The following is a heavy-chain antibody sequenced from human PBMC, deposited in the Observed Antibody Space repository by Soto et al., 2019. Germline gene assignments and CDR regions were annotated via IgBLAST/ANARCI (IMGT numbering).Heavy chain of an antibody. Sequence: QVQLVECGGGVVQPGRSLRLSCAASGFTFSSYGMHWVRQAPGKGLEWVAVISYDGSNKYYADSVKGRFTISRDNSKNTLYLQMNSLRAEDTAVYYCAKGLYSSSWYFDYWGQGTLVTVSS. CDR3: AKGLYSSSWYFDY. D-gene: IGHD6-13*01. J-gene: IGHJ4*02. CDR1: GFTFSSYG. CDR2: ISYDGSNK. V-gene: IGHV3-30*18.